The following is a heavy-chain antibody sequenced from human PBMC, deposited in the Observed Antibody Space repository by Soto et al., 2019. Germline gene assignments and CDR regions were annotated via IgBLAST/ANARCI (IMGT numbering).Heavy chain of an antibody. V-gene: IGHV1-69*01. CDR1: GGTFSSYA. D-gene: IGHD3-22*01. CDR3: ARALVVITPPRTYYYGMDV. CDR2: IIPIFGTA. J-gene: IGHJ6*02. Sequence: QVQLVQSGAEVKKPGSSVKVSCKASGGTFSSYAISWVRQAPGQGLEWMGGIIPIFGTANYAQKFQGRVTITEDESMSTAYMELSSLRSESTAVYYCARALVVITPPRTYYYGMDVWGQGTTVTVSS.